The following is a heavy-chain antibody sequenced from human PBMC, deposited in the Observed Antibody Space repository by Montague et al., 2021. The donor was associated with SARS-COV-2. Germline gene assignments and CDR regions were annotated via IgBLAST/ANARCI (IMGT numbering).Heavy chain of an antibody. J-gene: IGHJ3*02. V-gene: IGHV4-39*01. D-gene: IGHD3-22*01. CDR2: IYYSGST. CDR3: ARFPTSYYYDSKAAPATPDAFDI. Sequence: SETLSLTCTVSGGSISSSSYYWGWIRQPPGKGLEWNGSIYYSGSTYYNPSLKSRVTISVDTTKNQFSLKLSSVTAADTAVYYCARFPTSYYYDSKAAPATPDAFDIWGQGTMVTVSS. CDR1: GGSISSSSYY.